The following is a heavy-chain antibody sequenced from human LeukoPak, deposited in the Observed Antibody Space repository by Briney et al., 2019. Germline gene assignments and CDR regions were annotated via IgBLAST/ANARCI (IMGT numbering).Heavy chain of an antibody. Sequence: GGSLRLSCAASGFTFSSYSMNWVRQAPGKGLEWVSAISGSGGSTYYADSVKGRFTISRDNSKNTLYLQMNSLRAEDTAVYYCAKDRRGYYLFDYWGQGTLVTVSS. CDR3: AKDRRGYYLFDY. V-gene: IGHV3-23*01. CDR1: GFTFSSYS. J-gene: IGHJ4*02. CDR2: ISGSGGST. D-gene: IGHD3-22*01.